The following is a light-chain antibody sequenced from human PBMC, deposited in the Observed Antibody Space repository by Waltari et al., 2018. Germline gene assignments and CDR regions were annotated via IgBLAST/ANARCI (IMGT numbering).Light chain of an antibody. V-gene: IGKV1-5*03. CDR2: ESS. J-gene: IGKJ4*01. Sequence: DIQMTHSPSTLSASVGDRVTMTCRASQRIDRWLAWYQQKPGKAPRVIIYESSSLENGVPSRFSGSGFGTEFTLTINNLQPDDFATYYCQQYHSDLLSFGGGTRVEI. CDR1: QRIDRW. CDR3: QQYHSDLLS.